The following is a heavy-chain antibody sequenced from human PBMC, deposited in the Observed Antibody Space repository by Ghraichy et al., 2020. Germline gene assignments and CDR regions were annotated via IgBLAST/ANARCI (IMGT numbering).Heavy chain of an antibody. V-gene: IGHV3-23*01. Sequence: LSLTCAASGFTFSSYAMSWVRQAPGKGLEWVSAISGSGGSTYYADSVKGRFTISRDNFKNTLYLQMNSLRAEDTAVYYCAKDGLGDIAARFDAFDIWGQGTMVTVSS. J-gene: IGHJ3*02. CDR2: ISGSGGST. CDR1: GFTFSSYA. CDR3: AKDGLGDIAARFDAFDI. D-gene: IGHD6-6*01.